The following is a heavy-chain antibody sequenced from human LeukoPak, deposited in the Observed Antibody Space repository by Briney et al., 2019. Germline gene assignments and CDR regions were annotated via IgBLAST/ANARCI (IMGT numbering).Heavy chain of an antibody. CDR3: VGRPGFIGV. D-gene: IGHD2-8*01. J-gene: IGHJ4*02. CDR2: ISYDGSNK. V-gene: IGHV3-30*01. CDR1: GFTFSSYA. Sequence: PGGSLRLSCAASGFTFSSYAMHWVRQAPGKGLEWVAVISYDGSNKYYADSVKGRFTISRDNSKNTLYLQMNSLRAEDTAVYYCVGRPGFIGVGGQGTLVTVSS.